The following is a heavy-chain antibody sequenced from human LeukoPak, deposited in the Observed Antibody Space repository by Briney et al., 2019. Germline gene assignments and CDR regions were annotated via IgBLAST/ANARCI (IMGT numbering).Heavy chain of an antibody. V-gene: IGHV1-2*02. D-gene: IGHD3-3*01. CDR3: ARVGADYDFWSGYYYFDY. J-gene: IGHJ4*02. CDR1: GYTFTGYY. CDR2: INPNSGGT. Sequence: GASVKVSCKASGYTFTGYYMHWVRQAPGQGPEWMGWINPNSGGTNYAQKFQGRVTMTRDTSISTAYMELSRLRSDDTAVYYCARVGADYDFWSGYYYFDYWGQGTLVTVSS.